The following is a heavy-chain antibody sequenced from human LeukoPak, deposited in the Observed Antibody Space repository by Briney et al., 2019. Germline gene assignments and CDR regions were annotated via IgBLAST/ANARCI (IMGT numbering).Heavy chain of an antibody. CDR1: GYTFTSYD. Sequence: ASVKVSCKASGYTFTSYDINWVRQATGQGLEWMGWVNPNSGNTGYAQKFQGRVTMTRNTSISTAYMELSSLRSEDTAVYYCARGRYGDYAIDYWGQGTLVTVSS. D-gene: IGHD4-17*01. V-gene: IGHV1-8*01. CDR2: VNPNSGNT. CDR3: ARGRYGDYAIDY. J-gene: IGHJ4*02.